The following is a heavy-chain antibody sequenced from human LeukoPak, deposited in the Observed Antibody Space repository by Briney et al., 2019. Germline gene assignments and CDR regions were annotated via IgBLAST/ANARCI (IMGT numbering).Heavy chain of an antibody. V-gene: IGHV3-23*01. CDR3: ARKSGGSCYSPIDY. CDR2: ISGSGGST. D-gene: IGHD2-15*01. Sequence: PGGSLRLSCAASGFTFSSYAMSWVRQAPGKGPEWLSAISGSGGSTTDADSVKGRFTTSRDNSKSTLYLQMNSLRAEDTAVYYCARKSGGSCYSPIDYWGQGTLVTVSS. J-gene: IGHJ4*02. CDR1: GFTFSSYA.